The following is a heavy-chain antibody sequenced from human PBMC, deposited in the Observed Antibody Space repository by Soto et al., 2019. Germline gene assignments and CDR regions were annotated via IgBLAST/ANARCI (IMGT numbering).Heavy chain of an antibody. D-gene: IGHD3-10*01. CDR1: GDSISSGNNY. CDR2: IFYSGNT. Sequence: PSETLSLTCIVSGDSISSGNNYWSWIRQPPGKGLEWIGYIFYSGNTYYTPSLKSRVTISVDTSKNQFPLRLSSVTGADTAVYYCARTDYGSGSSTDWGLGTLVTVSS. J-gene: IGHJ4*02. CDR3: ARTDYGSGSSTD. V-gene: IGHV4-30-4*01.